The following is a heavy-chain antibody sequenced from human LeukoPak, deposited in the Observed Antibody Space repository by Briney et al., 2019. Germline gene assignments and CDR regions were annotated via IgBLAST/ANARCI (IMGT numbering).Heavy chain of an antibody. CDR3: ARAYSGSLQDGMDV. CDR1: GLTFSSYD. D-gene: IGHD5-12*01. J-gene: IGHJ6*02. Sequence: GGSLRLSCAASGLTFSSYDMHWVRQPTGKGLEWVSAIGTAGDTYYPGSVKGRFTISRENAKNSLYLQMNSLRAGDTAVYYCARAYSGSLQDGMDVWGQGTTVTVSS. CDR2: IGTAGDT. V-gene: IGHV3-13*01.